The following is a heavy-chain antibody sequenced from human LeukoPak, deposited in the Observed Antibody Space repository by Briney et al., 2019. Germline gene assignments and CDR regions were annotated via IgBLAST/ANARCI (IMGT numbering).Heavy chain of an antibody. Sequence: SETLSLTCTVSGGSISSNVYYWSWIRQPPGKGLEWIGYIYYSGSTYYSPSLKSRLIMSVDTSKNQFSLKLSSVTAADTAVYYCASAEPRGSNWYPYWGQGTLVTVSS. CDR2: IYYSGST. J-gene: IGHJ4*02. D-gene: IGHD6-13*01. CDR1: GGSISSNVYY. CDR3: ASAEPRGSNWYPY. V-gene: IGHV4-30-4*01.